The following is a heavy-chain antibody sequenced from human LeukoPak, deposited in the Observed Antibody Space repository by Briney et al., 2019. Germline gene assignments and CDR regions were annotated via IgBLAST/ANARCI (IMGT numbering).Heavy chain of an antibody. Sequence: GGSLRLSCAASGFTFSSYWMSWVRQAPGKGLEWVANIKQDGSEKYYVDSVKGRFTISRDNAKNTLYLQMNSLRAVDTAVYYCASGLTYYYGSGVDYWGQGTLVTVSS. J-gene: IGHJ4*02. D-gene: IGHD3-10*01. CDR2: IKQDGSEK. V-gene: IGHV3-7*01. CDR1: GFTFSSYW. CDR3: ASGLTYYYGSGVDY.